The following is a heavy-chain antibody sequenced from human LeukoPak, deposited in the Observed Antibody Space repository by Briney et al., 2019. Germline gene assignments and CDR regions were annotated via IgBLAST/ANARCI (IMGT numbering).Heavy chain of an antibody. D-gene: IGHD4-17*01. CDR2: IDPSDSYT. J-gene: IGHJ3*02. Sequence: GESLKISCKDSGYSFTSYWISWVRQMPGKGLEWMGRIDPSDSYTNYSPSFQGHVTISADKPISTAYLQWSSLKASDTAMYYCARHRGGDYGLDAFDIWGQGTMVTVSS. CDR3: ARHRGGDYGLDAFDI. V-gene: IGHV5-10-1*01. CDR1: GYSFTSYW.